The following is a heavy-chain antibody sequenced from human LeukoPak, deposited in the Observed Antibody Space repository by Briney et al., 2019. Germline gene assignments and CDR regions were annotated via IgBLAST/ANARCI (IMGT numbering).Heavy chain of an antibody. Sequence: ASMKVSCKASGYTFTGYYMHWVRQAPGQGLEWMGWINPNSDVTNYAQKFQGRVTMTRDTSISTAYMELSSLRSDDTAVYYCAREYYYESSDYYVVLSGAFDIWGQGTMVTVSS. D-gene: IGHD3-22*01. J-gene: IGHJ3*02. CDR3: AREYYYESSDYYVVLSGAFDI. V-gene: IGHV1-2*02. CDR1: GYTFTGYY. CDR2: INPNSDVT.